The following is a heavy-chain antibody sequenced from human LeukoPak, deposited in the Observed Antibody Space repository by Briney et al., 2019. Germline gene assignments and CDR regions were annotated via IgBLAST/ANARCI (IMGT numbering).Heavy chain of an antibody. CDR3: ARSRSGSYFDY. Sequence: GGSLRLSCAASGFTFSSYSMNWVRQAPGKALEWVSYISSSTTTTIYYADSVKGRFTISRDNAKNSLYLQINSLRAEDTAVFYCARSRSGSYFDYWGQGTLVTVSS. CDR2: ISSSTTTTI. CDR1: GFTFSSYS. D-gene: IGHD1-26*01. J-gene: IGHJ4*02. V-gene: IGHV3-48*01.